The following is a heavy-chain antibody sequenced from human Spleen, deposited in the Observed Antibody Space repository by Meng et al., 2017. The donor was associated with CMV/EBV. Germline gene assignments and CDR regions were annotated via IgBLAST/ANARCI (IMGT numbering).Heavy chain of an antibody. CDR3: ARVQVLLWFGELSAPGGMDV. J-gene: IGHJ6*02. Sequence: ASVKVSCKTSGYTFTSYDINWVRQATGQGLEWMKWMSPNSGNTDYAQKFQGRVTMTRNTSISTAYMELSSLRSEDTAVYYCARVQVLLWFGELSAPGGMDVWGQGTTVTVSS. CDR1: GYTFTSYD. D-gene: IGHD3-10*01. CDR2: MSPNSGNT. V-gene: IGHV1-8*01.